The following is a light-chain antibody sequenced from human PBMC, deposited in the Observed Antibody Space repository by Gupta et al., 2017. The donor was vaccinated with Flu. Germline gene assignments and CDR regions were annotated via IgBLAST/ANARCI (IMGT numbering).Light chain of an antibody. CDR1: HSLVYIDGNTY. V-gene: IGKV2-30*01. J-gene: IGKJ1*01. CDR3: MQATHWPPT. CDR2: EVS. Sequence: DAVMTQSPLSLLVTLGQPASISCWSSHSLVYIDGNTYLNWFQQRPGQSPRRLIYEVSMRHAGVPERFSGSASGTDFTLKISMVDAEDVVVYYCMQATHWPPTFGQGTKVEIK.